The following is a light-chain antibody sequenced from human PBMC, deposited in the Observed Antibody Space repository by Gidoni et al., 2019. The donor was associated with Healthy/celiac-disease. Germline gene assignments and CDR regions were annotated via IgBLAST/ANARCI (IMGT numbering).Light chain of an antibody. J-gene: IGKJ1*01. CDR1: QSVLYSSNNKNY. CDR2: WAS. CDR3: QQYYSTPQT. V-gene: IGKV4-1*01. Sequence: DIVMTQSPDSLAVSLGARATINCKSSQSVLYSSNNKNYLAWYQQKPGQPPKLLIYWASTRESGVPDRFSGSGSGTDFTLTISRLQAEYGAVYYCQQYYSTPQTFGQGTKVEIK.